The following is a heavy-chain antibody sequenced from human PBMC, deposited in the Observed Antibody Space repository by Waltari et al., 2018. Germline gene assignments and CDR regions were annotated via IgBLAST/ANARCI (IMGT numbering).Heavy chain of an antibody. J-gene: IGHJ3*02. D-gene: IGHD3-10*01. CDR3: ASGEPWGVDAFDI. CDR1: GGSFSGYY. Sequence: QVQLQQWGAGLLKPSETLSLTCAVYGGSFSGYYWSWISQPPGKGLEWIGESNNSGSTNYNPSLKSRVTISVDTSKNQFSLKLSSVTAADTAVYYCASGEPWGVDAFDIWGQGTMVTVSS. V-gene: IGHV4-34*01. CDR2: SNNSGST.